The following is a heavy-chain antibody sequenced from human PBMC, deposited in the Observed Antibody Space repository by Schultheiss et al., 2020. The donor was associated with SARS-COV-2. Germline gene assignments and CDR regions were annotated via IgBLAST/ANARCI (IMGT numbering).Heavy chain of an antibody. V-gene: IGHV3-48*01. D-gene: IGHD6-13*01. CDR3: ARAIAAAGTFDY. CDR1: GFTFSTYS. J-gene: IGHJ4*02. CDR2: ISSSSGTI. Sequence: GGSLRLSCAASGFTFSTYSMNWVRQAPGKGLEWVSYISSSSGTIYYADSVKGRFTISRDNAKNSLYLQMNSLRAEDTAVYYCARAIAAAGTFDYWGQGTLVTVSS.